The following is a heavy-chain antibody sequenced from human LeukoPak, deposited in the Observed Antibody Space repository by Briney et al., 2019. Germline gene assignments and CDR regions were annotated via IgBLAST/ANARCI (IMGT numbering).Heavy chain of an antibody. J-gene: IGHJ4*02. CDR1: GYTFTGYY. CDR3: ARSASLLWFGELSNRGGMIY. V-gene: IGHV1-2*06. Sequence: ASVKVSCKASGYTFTGYYMHWVRQAPGQGLEWMGRINPNSGGTNYAKKFQGRVTMTRDTSISTAYMELSRLRSDDTAVYYCARSASLLWFGELSNRGGMIYWGQGTLVTVSS. D-gene: IGHD3-10*01. CDR2: INPNSGGT.